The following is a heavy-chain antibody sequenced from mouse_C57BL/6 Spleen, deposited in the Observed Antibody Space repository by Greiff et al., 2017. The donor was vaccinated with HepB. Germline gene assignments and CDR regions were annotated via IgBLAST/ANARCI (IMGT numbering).Heavy chain of an antibody. CDR3: AIDGSYAMDY. CDR2: INPNNGGT. CDR1: GYTFTDYY. J-gene: IGHJ4*01. Sequence: EVKLMESGPELVKPGASVKISCKASGYTFTDYYMNWVKQSHGKSLEWIGDINPNNGGTSYNQKFKGKATLTVDKSSSTAYMELRSLTSEDSAVYYCAIDGSYAMDYWGQGTSVTVSS. D-gene: IGHD2-3*01. V-gene: IGHV1-26*01.